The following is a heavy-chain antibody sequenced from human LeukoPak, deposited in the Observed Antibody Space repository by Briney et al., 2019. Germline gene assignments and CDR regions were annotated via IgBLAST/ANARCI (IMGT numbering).Heavy chain of an antibody. CDR3: ARAGYTISAYHSDF. J-gene: IGHJ4*02. CDR2: IYTTGRI. V-gene: IGHV4-4*07. Sequence: SETLSLTCDVSGVPIRSYWWSWVRKPAGKGLEWIGRIYTTGRINYSPSFQSRVTMSIDVSTNQFSLTLSSVTAADTAVYYCARAGYTISAYHSDFWGQGAPVTVSS. D-gene: IGHD5-18*01. CDR1: GVPIRSYW.